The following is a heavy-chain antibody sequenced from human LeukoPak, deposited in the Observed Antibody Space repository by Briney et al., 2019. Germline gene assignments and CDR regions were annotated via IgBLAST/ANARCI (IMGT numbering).Heavy chain of an antibody. CDR3: ARSCSSGWASLDY. CDR1: GLTFSSFA. CDR2: ISGSGDTT. D-gene: IGHD6-25*01. V-gene: IGHV3-23*01. Sequence: GGSLRLSCAASGLTFSSFAMSWVRQAPGKGLEWVSAISGSGDTTYYADSVKGRFTISRDNFKNTLYLQMNSLRVEDTAVYYCARSCSSGWASLDYWGRGTLLTVSS. J-gene: IGHJ4*01.